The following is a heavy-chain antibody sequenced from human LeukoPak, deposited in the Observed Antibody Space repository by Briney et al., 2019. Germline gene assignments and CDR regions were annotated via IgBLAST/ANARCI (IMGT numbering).Heavy chain of an antibody. CDR1: GGTFSSYA. J-gene: IGHJ6*02. V-gene: IGHV1-69*04. D-gene: IGHD2-2*01. Sequence: VASVKVSCKASGGTFSSYAISWVRQAPGQGLEWMGRIIPILGIANYAQKFQGRVTITADKSTSTAYMELSSLRSEDTAVYYCARVYIVVVPAATPQYYYCGMDVWGQGTTVTVSS. CDR3: ARVYIVVVPAATPQYYYCGMDV. CDR2: IIPILGIA.